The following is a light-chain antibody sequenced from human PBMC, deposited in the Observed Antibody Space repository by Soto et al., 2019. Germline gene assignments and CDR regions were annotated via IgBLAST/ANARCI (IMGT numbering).Light chain of an antibody. CDR2: ENV. CDR3: GTWDSSLSIFV. Sequence: QSVLTQPPSVSAAPGQKVTMSFSGGSSKNGKYYVSWHQQLPGTAPKLLIYENVKRPSGIPDRFSGSNSGTSATLGITGLQTGDEADYYCGTWDSSLSIFVFGTGTKVTVL. CDR1: SSKNGKYY. V-gene: IGLV1-51*02. J-gene: IGLJ1*01.